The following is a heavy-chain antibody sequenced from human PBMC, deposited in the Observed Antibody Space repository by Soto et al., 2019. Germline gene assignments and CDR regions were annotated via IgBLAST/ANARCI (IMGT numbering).Heavy chain of an antibody. CDR1: GFTVSSYS. CDR2: ISSSSSYI. V-gene: IGHV3-21*01. Sequence: PWGCLRLSCAASGFTVSSYSMNWVRQAPGKGLEWVSSISSSSSYIYYADSVKGRFTISRDNAKNTLYLQMNSLRAEDTAVYYCARVGDLVVLGVTPFENYYYYYMDVWGTGPTVTSP. J-gene: IGHJ6*03. D-gene: IGHD3-10*01. CDR3: ARVGDLVVLGVTPFENYYYYYMDV.